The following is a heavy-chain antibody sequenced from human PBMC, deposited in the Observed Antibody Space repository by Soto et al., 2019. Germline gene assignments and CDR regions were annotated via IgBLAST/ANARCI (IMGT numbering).Heavy chain of an antibody. V-gene: IGHV2-5*02. Sequence: QITLKESGPTLVKPTQTLTLTCTFSGFSLSTSGVGVGWIRQPPGKALEWLALIYWDDDKRYSPSLKSRLTITKDTSKNQVVLTMTNMDPVDTATYSFAHFKDSDYIWGSYRYTNNWFDPWGQGTLVTVSS. J-gene: IGHJ5*02. D-gene: IGHD3-16*02. CDR3: AHFKDSDYIWGSYRYTNNWFDP. CDR1: GFSLSTSGVG. CDR2: IYWDDDK.